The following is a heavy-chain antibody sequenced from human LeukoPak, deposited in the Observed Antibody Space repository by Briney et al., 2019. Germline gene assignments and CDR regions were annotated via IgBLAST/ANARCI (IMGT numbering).Heavy chain of an antibody. CDR3: TTDPGYSYGIDY. CDR2: IKSKTDGGTT. V-gene: IGHV3-15*01. Sequence: GGSLRLSCAASGFTFSNAWMSWVRQAPGKGLEWVGRIKSKTDGGTTDYAAPVKGRFTISRDDSKNTLYLQMNSLKTEDTAVYYCTTDPGYSYGIDYWGQGTPVTVSS. J-gene: IGHJ4*02. D-gene: IGHD5-18*01. CDR1: GFTFSNAW.